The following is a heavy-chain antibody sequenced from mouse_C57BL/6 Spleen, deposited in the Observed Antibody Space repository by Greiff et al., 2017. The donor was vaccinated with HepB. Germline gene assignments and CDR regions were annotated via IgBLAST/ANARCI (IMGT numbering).Heavy chain of an antibody. Sequence: QVQLQQPGAELVKPGASVKLSCKASGYTFTSYWMHWVKQRPGQGLEWIGMIHPNSGSTNYNEKFKSKATLTVDKSSSTAYMQLSSLTSEDSAVYYCARQLRLLHFDYWGQGTTLTVSS. D-gene: IGHD3-2*02. CDR3: ARQLRLLHFDY. J-gene: IGHJ2*01. CDR1: GYTFTSYW. V-gene: IGHV1-64*01. CDR2: IHPNSGST.